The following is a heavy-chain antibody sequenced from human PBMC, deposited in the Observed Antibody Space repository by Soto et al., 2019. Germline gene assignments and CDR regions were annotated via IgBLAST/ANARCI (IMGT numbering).Heavy chain of an antibody. Sequence: ETLSLTCTVSGGAISSSSYYWGWIRQPPGKGLEWIGSIYYSGSTYYNPSLKSRVTISVDTSKNQFSLKLSSVTAADTAVYYCARLGIAVAGTDYWGQGTLVTVSS. CDR2: IYYSGST. J-gene: IGHJ4*02. V-gene: IGHV4-39*01. CDR3: ARLGIAVAGTDY. CDR1: GGAISSSSYY. D-gene: IGHD6-19*01.